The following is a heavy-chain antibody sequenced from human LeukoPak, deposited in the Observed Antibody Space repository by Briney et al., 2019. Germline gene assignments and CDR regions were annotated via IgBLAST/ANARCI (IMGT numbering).Heavy chain of an antibody. CDR3: ARRGYYYDSSGYNY. D-gene: IGHD3-22*01. V-gene: IGHV3-21*01. J-gene: IGHJ4*02. CDR1: GFTFSSYG. CDR2: ISGSSNYI. Sequence: GGSLRLSCAASGFTFSSYGLNWVRQAPGKGLEWVSSISGSSNYIYYADSLKGRFTISRDNAKNSLYLQMNSLRAEDTAVYYCARRGYYYDSSGYNYWGQGTLVTVSS.